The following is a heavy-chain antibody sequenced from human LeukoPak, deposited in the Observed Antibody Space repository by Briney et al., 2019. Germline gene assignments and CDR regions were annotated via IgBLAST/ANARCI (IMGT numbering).Heavy chain of an antibody. D-gene: IGHD1-14*01. V-gene: IGHV3-30*18. J-gene: IGHJ4*02. CDR2: ISYNGNNK. CDR1: GYTFTHYG. Sequence: PGGSLRLSCVISGYTFTHYGFHWVRQAPGKALEWVAYISYNGNNKYEDSVKGRFTISRDNSKNTLYLQMNSLRAEDTAVYYCAKIIRNRNDYWGQGTLVTVSS. CDR3: AKIIRNRNDY.